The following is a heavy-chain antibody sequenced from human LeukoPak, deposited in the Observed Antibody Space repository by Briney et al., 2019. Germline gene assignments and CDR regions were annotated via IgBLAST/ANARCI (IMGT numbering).Heavy chain of an antibody. Sequence: PGGSLRLSCAASGFTFSSYVMSWVRQAPGMGLEWVSTINNNGGSTYYADSVKGRFTISRDNFKNTMYLQMNTLRAEDTAIYYCAIKGGFGPDVWGQGTTVTVSS. J-gene: IGHJ6*02. CDR3: AIKGGFGPDV. V-gene: IGHV3-23*01. CDR1: GFTFSSYV. D-gene: IGHD3-10*01. CDR2: INNNGGST.